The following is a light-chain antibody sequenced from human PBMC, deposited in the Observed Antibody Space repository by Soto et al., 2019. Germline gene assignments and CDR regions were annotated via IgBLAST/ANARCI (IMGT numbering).Light chain of an antibody. CDR3: QSYDSSPSGSVV. CDR2: GNS. V-gene: IGLV1-40*01. J-gene: IGLJ2*01. Sequence: QSVLTQPPSVSGAPGQRVTISCTGSSSNIGAGYDVHWYQQLPGTAPKLLIYGNSNRPSGVPDRFSGSKSGTSASLAITGLQAEDEADYYCQSYDSSPSGSVVFGGGTNLTVL. CDR1: SSNIGAGYD.